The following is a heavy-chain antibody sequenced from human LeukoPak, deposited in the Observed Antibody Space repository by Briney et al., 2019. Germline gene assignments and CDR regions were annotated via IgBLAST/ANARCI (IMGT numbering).Heavy chain of an antibody. CDR2: IYTSGGT. Sequence: SETLSLTCTASGGSISSYYWSWIRQPAGKGLEWIGRIYTSGGTNYNPSLKSRVTMSVDTSKNQFSLKLSSVTAADTAVYYCARETTLVGAPAGAFDIWGQGTMVTVSS. CDR1: GGSISSYY. D-gene: IGHD1-26*01. J-gene: IGHJ3*02. V-gene: IGHV4-4*07. CDR3: ARETTLVGAPAGAFDI.